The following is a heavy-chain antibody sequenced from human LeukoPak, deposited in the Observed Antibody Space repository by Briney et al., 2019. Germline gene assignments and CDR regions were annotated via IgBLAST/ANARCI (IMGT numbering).Heavy chain of an antibody. CDR3: AREGGFFRPLDY. D-gene: IGHD3-3*01. J-gene: IGHJ4*02. CDR2: VRLDGKT. CDR1: GGSVTSTNW. V-gene: IGHV4-4*02. Sequence: SETLSLTCGVSGGSVTSTNWWTWVRQLPGKGLEWIGEVRLDGKTHYNPSLQSRLTILVSLSENHISLRLTSVTAADTAVYYCAREGGFFRPLDYSGQGTLVTVSS.